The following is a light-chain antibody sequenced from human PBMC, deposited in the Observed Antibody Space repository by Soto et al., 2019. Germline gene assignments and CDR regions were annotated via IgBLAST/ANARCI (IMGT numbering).Light chain of an antibody. CDR2: GAS. Sequence: EIVMTQPPVTLSVSPGERDTLSCRASQTVSSNLAWYQQKPGQAPRLLIYGASTRATGIPSRFSGSGSGTEFTLTISSLQSEDFAVYFCQQYHNWPRTFGQGTKVDIK. CDR3: QQYHNWPRT. J-gene: IGKJ1*01. V-gene: IGKV3-15*01. CDR1: QTVSSN.